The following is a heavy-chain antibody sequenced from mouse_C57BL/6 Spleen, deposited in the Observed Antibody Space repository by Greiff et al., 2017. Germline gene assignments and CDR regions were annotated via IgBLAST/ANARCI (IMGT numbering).Heavy chain of an antibody. Sequence: QVQLQQPGAELVKPGASVKLSCKASGYTFTSYWMHWVKQRPGRGLEWIGRIDPNSGGTKYNEKFKSKATLTVDKPSSPAYMQLSSLTSEDSAVYYCARWGLEGSYYAMDYWGQGTSVTVSS. D-gene: IGHD2-4*01. J-gene: IGHJ4*01. CDR1: GYTFTSYW. V-gene: IGHV1-72*01. CDR2: IDPNSGGT. CDR3: ARWGLEGSYYAMDY.